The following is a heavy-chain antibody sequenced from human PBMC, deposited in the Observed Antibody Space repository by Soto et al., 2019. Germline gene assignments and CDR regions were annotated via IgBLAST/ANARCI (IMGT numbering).Heavy chain of an antibody. V-gene: IGHV3-11*01. Sequence: GGSLRLSCAASGFTFSDSYMSWIRQAPGKGLEWISYITFSGNTVYYADSLKGRFTISRDNAKNSLYLQLNRLRAEDTAVYYCARVSWREKYGMDVWGQGTTVTVSS. CDR2: ITFSGNTV. CDR3: ARVSWREKYGMDV. CDR1: GFTFSDSY. J-gene: IGHJ6*02.